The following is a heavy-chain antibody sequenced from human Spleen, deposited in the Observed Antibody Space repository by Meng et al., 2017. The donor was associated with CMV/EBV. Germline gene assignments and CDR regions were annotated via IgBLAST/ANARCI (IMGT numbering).Heavy chain of an antibody. V-gene: IGHV3-30*02. J-gene: IGHJ4*02. D-gene: IGHD3-22*01. CDR1: GFTFSRYG. CDR3: AKDDDSAGYYYAYY. Sequence: GGSLRPSCVESGFTFSRYGMHWVRQAPGKGLEWVAFVRNDGSKKYYADSVKGRFTISRDNSKNTLYLQMNSLRSEDTAVYYCAKDDDSAGYYYAYYWGQGTLVTVSS. CDR2: VRNDGSKK.